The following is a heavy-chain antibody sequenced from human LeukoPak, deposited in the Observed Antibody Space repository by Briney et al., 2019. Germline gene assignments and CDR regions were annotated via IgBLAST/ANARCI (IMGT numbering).Heavy chain of an antibody. CDR2: ISSSSYI. D-gene: IGHD2-8*02. CDR3: ARDSPYGTAGY. CDR1: GFTFSNYN. V-gene: IGHV3-21*01. J-gene: IGHJ4*02. Sequence: GGSLRLSCAASGFTFSNYNMNWVRQAPGKGLEWVSSISSSSYIYYADSVKGRFTISRDNTKNSLYLQMNSLRAEDTAVYYCARDSPYGTAGYWGQGTLVTVSS.